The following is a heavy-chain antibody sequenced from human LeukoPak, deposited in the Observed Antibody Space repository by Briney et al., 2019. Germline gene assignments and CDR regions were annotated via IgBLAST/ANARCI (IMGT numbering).Heavy chain of an antibody. J-gene: IGHJ3*02. Sequence: SETLSLTCAVYGGSFSGYYWSWIRQPPGKGLEWIGEINHSGSTNYNPSLKSRVTISVDTYKNQSSMKLSSVTAADTAVYYCARRAQRGAFDIWGQGTMVTVSS. V-gene: IGHV4-34*01. CDR3: ARRAQRGAFDI. CDR1: GGSFSGYY. CDR2: INHSGST.